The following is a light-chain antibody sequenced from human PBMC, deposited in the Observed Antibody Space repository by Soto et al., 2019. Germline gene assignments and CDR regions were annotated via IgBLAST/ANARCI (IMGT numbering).Light chain of an antibody. CDR1: SSDVGGYNY. J-gene: IGLJ2*01. CDR2: EVS. Sequence: QSVLTQPASVSGSPGQSITISCTGTSSDVGGYNYVSWYQQHPGKAPKLMIYEVSNRPSGVSNCFSGSKSGNTAFLTISGLQAEDEADYYCSSYTSSSTLVVFGGGTKVTVL. CDR3: SSYTSSSTLVV. V-gene: IGLV2-14*01.